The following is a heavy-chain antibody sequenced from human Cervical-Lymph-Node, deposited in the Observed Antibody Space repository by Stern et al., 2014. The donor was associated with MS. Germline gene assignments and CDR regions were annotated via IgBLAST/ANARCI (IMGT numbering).Heavy chain of an antibody. CDR2: IIPLLGIA. J-gene: IGHJ4*02. V-gene: IGHV1-69*09. Sequence: QLVQSGAEVKKPGSSVKVSCKASGGTFSSYTISWVRQAPGQGLEWMGRIIPLLGIANYRQKFQGRVTIPADKSTSTAYMELSSLRSEDTAVYYCASRMTGFDYWGQGTLVTVSS. D-gene: IGHD3-9*01. CDR1: GGTFSSYT. CDR3: ASRMTGFDY.